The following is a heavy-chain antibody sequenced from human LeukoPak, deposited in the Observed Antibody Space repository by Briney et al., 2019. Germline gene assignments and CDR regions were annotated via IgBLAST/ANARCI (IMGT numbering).Heavy chain of an antibody. Sequence: SETLSLTCSVYGVSFSDYFRSWIRQSPGKGLEWIGEIDDGGNTNYNPSLMSRVIVSMEKSKKQFSLVMRSVAAADTAVYYCARFSRITWGDWGDAFDVWGQGTTVIVSS. CDR3: ARFSRITWGDWGDAFDV. V-gene: IGHV4-34*01. CDR1: GVSFSDYF. J-gene: IGHJ3*01. D-gene: IGHD2-21*02. CDR2: IDDGGNT.